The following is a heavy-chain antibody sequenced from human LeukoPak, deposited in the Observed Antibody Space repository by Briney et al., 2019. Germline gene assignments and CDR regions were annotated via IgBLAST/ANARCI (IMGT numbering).Heavy chain of an antibody. CDR1: GGSFRGYH. J-gene: IGHJ2*01. CDR2: INHSGST. Sequence: SETLSLTCAVYGGSFRGYHWSWIRQPPGKGLEWIGEINHSGSTNYNPSLKSRVTISVDTSKNQFSLKLSSVTAADTAVYYCARLTIPVKALAGIVVVPAARYFDLWGRGTLVTVSS. CDR3: ARLTIPVKALAGIVVVPAARYFDL. D-gene: IGHD2-2*01. V-gene: IGHV4-34*01.